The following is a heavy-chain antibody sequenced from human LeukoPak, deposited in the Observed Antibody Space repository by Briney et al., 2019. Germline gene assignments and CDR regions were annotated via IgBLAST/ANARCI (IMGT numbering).Heavy chain of an antibody. CDR3: AKDRCSNGIGCLYYYMDV. D-gene: IGHD2-8*01. V-gene: IGHV3-11*04. J-gene: IGHJ6*03. Sequence: PGGSLRLSCAASGFTFSDDYMTWIRQAPGKGLEWVSYISNSDGTTYYADFVRGRFTISRDNAKNSLYLQMNSLRAEDTAVYYCAKDRCSNGIGCLYYYMDVWGKGTTVTISS. CDR2: ISNSDGTT. CDR1: GFTFSDDY.